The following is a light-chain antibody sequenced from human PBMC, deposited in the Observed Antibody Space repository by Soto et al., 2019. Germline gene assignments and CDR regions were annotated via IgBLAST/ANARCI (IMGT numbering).Light chain of an antibody. CDR3: QERSHWPSLT. Sequence: EIVLTQSPATLSLSPGEGASLSCRASQSISKYLAWYQQKPGQAPRLLIYDATNRATGIPARFSGSGYGTDFTLTISSLEPEDFGVYFGQERSHWPSLTFGGGTKVDIK. V-gene: IGKV3-11*01. CDR1: QSISKY. J-gene: IGKJ4*01. CDR2: DAT.